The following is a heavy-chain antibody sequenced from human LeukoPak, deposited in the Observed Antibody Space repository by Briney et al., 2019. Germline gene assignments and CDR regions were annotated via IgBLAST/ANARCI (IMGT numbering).Heavy chain of an antibody. CDR1: GFTFSSYA. V-gene: IGHV3-30-3*01. CDR2: ISYDGSNK. D-gene: IGHD3-22*01. Sequence: GGSLRLSCAASGFTFSSYAMHWVRQAPGKGLEWVAVISYDGSNKYYADSVKGRFTISRDNSKNTLYLQMNSLRAEDTAVYYCARDYYDSSGYYQGGAFDIWGRGTMVTVSS. CDR3: ARDYYDSSGYYQGGAFDI. J-gene: IGHJ3*02.